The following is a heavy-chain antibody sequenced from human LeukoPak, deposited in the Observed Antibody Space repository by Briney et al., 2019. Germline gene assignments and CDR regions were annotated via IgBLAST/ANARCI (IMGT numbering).Heavy chain of an antibody. Sequence: GESLKISCEGSGYRFTSYWIAWVRQMPGKGLEWMGIIYPGDSDTRYSPSFQGQITISADRSMNTAYLQWNTLKASDTAMYYCARHDLRAADGFDIWGQGTMVTVSS. CDR2: IYPGDSDT. CDR3: ARHDLRAADGFDI. J-gene: IGHJ3*02. V-gene: IGHV5-51*01. D-gene: IGHD6-25*01. CDR1: GYRFTSYW.